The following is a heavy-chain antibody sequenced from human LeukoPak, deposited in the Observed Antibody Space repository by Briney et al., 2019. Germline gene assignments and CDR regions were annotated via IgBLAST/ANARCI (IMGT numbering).Heavy chain of an antibody. CDR3: ARLNRYSIDVGRWFDP. CDR1: GYTFTSYG. D-gene: IGHD4-11*01. J-gene: IGHJ5*02. CDR2: ISAYNGNT. Sequence: GASVKVSCKASGYTFTSYGISWVRQAPGQGLEWMGWISAYNGNTNYAQKLQGRVTMTTDTSTSTAYMELRSLRSDDTAVYYCARLNRYSIDVGRWFDPWGQGTLVTVSS. V-gene: IGHV1-18*01.